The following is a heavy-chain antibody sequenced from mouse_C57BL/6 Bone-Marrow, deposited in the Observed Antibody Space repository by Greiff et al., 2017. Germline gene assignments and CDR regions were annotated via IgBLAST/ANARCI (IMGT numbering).Heavy chain of an antibody. D-gene: IGHD1-1*01. CDR3: VRHHIDFYYVGGVYAMDY. CDR2: IRSKSSNYAT. J-gene: IGHJ4*01. V-gene: IGHV10-3*01. Sequence: EVQVVESGGGLVQPKGSLKLSCAASGFTFNTYAMHWVRQAPGQGLEWVARIRSKSSNYATYYADSVKDRFTISRDDSQSMLYLQMNNLKTEDTDMYCCVRHHIDFYYVGGVYAMDYWGQGTSVTVSS. CDR1: GFTFNTYA.